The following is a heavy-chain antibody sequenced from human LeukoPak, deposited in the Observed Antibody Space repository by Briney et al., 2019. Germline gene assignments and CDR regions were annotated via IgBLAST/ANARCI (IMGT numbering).Heavy chain of an antibody. Sequence: PGGSLRLSCAASGLTFTNAWMTWVRQAPGKGLEWVSVIYSGGSTYYADSVKGRFTISRDNSKNTLYLQMNSLRAEDTAVYYCARDRRFRSGTSTYYYYYGMDVWGQGTTVTVSS. CDR1: GLTFTNAW. J-gene: IGHJ6*02. CDR2: IYSGGST. D-gene: IGHD2-2*01. V-gene: IGHV3-53*01. CDR3: ARDRRFRSGTSTYYYYYGMDV.